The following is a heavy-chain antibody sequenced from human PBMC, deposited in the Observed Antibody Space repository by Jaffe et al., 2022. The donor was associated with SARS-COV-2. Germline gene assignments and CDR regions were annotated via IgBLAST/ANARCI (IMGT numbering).Heavy chain of an antibody. D-gene: IGHD6-19*01. CDR2: IKQDESEK. V-gene: IGHV3-7*03. CDR1: GFTFSNYW. Sequence: EVQLVESGGGLVQPGGSLKLACAASGFTFSNYWMSWVRQAPGKGLEWVANIKQDESEKYYVDSVKGRFTISRDNAKNSLYLQMNNLRAEDTAVYYCARGIAVAGTGVFDYWGQGTLVTVSS. CDR3: ARGIAVAGTGVFDY. J-gene: IGHJ4*02.